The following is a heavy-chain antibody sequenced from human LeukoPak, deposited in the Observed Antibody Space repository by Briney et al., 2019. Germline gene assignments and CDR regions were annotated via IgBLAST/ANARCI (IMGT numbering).Heavy chain of an antibody. V-gene: IGHV1-8*01. J-gene: IGHJ6*03. CDR1: GYTFTSSD. Sequence: GASVKVSCKASGYTFTSSDINWVRQATGQGLEWMGWMNPNSGNTGYAQKFQGRVTMTRNTSISTAYMELSSLRSEDTAVYYCARWSAFLYYYYMDVWGKGTTVTVSS. CDR3: ARWSAFLYYYYMDV. D-gene: IGHD2/OR15-2a*01. CDR2: MNPNSGNT.